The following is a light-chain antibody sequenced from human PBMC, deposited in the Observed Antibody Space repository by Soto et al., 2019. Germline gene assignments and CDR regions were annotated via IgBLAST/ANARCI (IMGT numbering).Light chain of an antibody. Sequence: DIVMTQSPLSLPFTPGEPASISCRSSQSLLHSNGYNYLDWYLQKPGQSPQLLIYLGSGRACGLPERFSGRGLGTNLTLKIISLEAPDVRCDDCMQPLQTPITFGLGKRLEIK. V-gene: IGKV2-28*01. CDR1: QSLLHSNGYNY. J-gene: IGKJ5*01. CDR2: LGS. CDR3: MQPLQTPIT.